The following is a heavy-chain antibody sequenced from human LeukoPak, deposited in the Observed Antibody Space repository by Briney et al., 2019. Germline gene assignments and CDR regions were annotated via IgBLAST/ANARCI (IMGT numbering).Heavy chain of an antibody. Sequence: ASVKVSCKASGYTFTGYYMHWVRQAPGQGPEWMGWINPNSGGTNYAQKFQGRVTMTRDTSISTAYMELSRLRSDDTAVYYCARDPTYSYGYIYYYYMDVWGKGTTVTVSS. V-gene: IGHV1-2*02. D-gene: IGHD5-18*01. CDR1: GYTFTGYY. CDR3: ARDPTYSYGYIYYYYMDV. J-gene: IGHJ6*03. CDR2: INPNSGGT.